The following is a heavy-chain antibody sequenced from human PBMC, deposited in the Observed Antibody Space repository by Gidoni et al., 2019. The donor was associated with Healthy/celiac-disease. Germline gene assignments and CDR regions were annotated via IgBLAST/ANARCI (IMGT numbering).Heavy chain of an antibody. CDR1: GGSISSGSYY. Sequence: QVQLQESGPGLVKPSQTLSLTCTVSGGSISSGSYYWSWIRQPAGKGLEWIGRIYTSGSTNYNPSLKSRVNILVDTSKNQFSLKLSSVTAADTAVYYCARDGEGVDSSGYHLRYYYGMDVWGQGTTVTVSS. J-gene: IGHJ6*02. CDR2: IYTSGST. V-gene: IGHV4-61*02. D-gene: IGHD3-22*01. CDR3: ARDGEGVDSSGYHLRYYYGMDV.